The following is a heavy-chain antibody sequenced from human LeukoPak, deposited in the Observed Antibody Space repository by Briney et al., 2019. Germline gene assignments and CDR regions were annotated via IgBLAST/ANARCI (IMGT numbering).Heavy chain of an antibody. CDR2: ISGSGGST. D-gene: IGHD3-3*01. Sequence: GGSLRLSCAASGFTFSSYAMSWVRQAPGKGLEWVSAISGSGGSTYYADSVKGRFTISRDNSKNTLYLQMNSLRAEDTAVYYCAKLDTLRFLEWSQIDPDAFDIWGQGTMVTVSS. CDR3: AKLDTLRFLEWSQIDPDAFDI. V-gene: IGHV3-23*01. CDR1: GFTFSSYA. J-gene: IGHJ3*02.